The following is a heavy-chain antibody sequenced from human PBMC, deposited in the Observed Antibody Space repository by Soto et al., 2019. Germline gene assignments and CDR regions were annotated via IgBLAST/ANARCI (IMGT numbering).Heavy chain of an antibody. CDR1: GGSISSSSYY. V-gene: IGHV4-39*01. CDR3: ARLPALHRRPFCSGDRCYSKIDY. CDR2: IYYSGST. J-gene: IGHJ4*02. D-gene: IGHD2-15*01. Sequence: SETLSLTCSVSGGSISSSSYYWGWIRQPPGKGLEWIGSIYYSGSTSYNSSLKSRVTISVESSKNQFSLKLSSVTAADTAVYYCARLPALHRRPFCSGDRCYSKIDYWGQGTLVTVSS.